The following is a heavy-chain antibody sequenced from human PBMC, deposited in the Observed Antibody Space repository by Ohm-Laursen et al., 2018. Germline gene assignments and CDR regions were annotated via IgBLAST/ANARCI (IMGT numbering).Heavy chain of an antibody. D-gene: IGHD4-17*01. CDR3: AKRHEYGDPAPCFDS. V-gene: IGHV3-23*01. CDR2: ISGSGDIT. Sequence: SLRLSCAASGFTFSSFAINWVRQAPGTGLGWVSSISGSGDITYYADAVKGRFSISRDNSKNRLYLQMISLRVEDTAVYYCAKRHEYGDPAPCFDSWGRGTLVTVSS. J-gene: IGHJ4*02. CDR1: GFTFSSFA.